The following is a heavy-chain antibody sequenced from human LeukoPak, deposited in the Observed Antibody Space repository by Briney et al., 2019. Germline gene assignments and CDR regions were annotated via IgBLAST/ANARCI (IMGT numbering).Heavy chain of an antibody. Sequence: GASVKVSCKASGYTFTGYYMHWVRQAPGRGLEWMGWMNPNSGNTGYAQKFQGRVTITRNTSISTAYMELSSLRSEDTAVYYCARFGVYGSVNGFDYWGQGTLVTVSS. CDR1: GYTFTGYY. V-gene: IGHV1-8*03. D-gene: IGHD3-10*01. CDR2: MNPNSGNT. J-gene: IGHJ4*02. CDR3: ARFGVYGSVNGFDY.